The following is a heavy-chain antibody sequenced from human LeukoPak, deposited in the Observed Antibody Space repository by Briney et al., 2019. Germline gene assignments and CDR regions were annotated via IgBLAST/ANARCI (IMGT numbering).Heavy chain of an antibody. Sequence: GGSLRLSCAASGFTFSSYSMNWVRQAPGKGLEWVSSISSSSSYIYYADSVKGRFTISRDNAKNSLYLQTNSLRAEDTAVYYCARVSVKVLDYWGQGTLVTVSS. V-gene: IGHV3-21*01. D-gene: IGHD3-10*01. CDR1: GFTFSSYS. J-gene: IGHJ4*02. CDR3: ARVSVKVLDY. CDR2: ISSSSSYI.